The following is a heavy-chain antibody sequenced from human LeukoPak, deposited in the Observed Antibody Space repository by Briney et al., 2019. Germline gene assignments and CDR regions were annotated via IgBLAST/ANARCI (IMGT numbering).Heavy chain of an antibody. CDR1: GGSISSYY. D-gene: IGHD6-19*01. Sequence: SETLSLTCTVSGGSISSYYWSWIRQPPGKGLEWIGYIYYSGSTNYNPSLKSRVTISVDTSKNQFSLKLSSVTAADTAVYYCARVQYSSGRALMYYFDFWGQGTLVTVSS. CDR2: IYYSGST. V-gene: IGHV4-59*12. J-gene: IGHJ4*02. CDR3: ARVQYSSGRALMYYFDF.